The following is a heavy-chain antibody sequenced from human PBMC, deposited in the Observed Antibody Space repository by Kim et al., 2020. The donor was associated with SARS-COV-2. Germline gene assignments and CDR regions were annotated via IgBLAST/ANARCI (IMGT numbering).Heavy chain of an antibody. D-gene: IGHD3-3*01. J-gene: IGHJ5*02. Sequence: GGSLRLSCAASGFTFSSYAMSWVRQAPGKGLEWVSAISGSGGSTYYADSVKGRFTISRDNSKNTLYLQMNSLRAEDTAVYYCANTGEKDPAWGAYYDVCSGLSVAAKPPGNSLDQWGQGPLVTVSS. CDR2: ISGSGGST. CDR3: ANTGEKDPAWGAYYDVCSGLSVAAKPPGNSLDQ. CDR1: GFTFSSYA. V-gene: IGHV3-23*01.